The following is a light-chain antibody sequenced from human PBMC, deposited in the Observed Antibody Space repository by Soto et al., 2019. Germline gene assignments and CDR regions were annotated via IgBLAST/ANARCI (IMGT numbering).Light chain of an antibody. CDR2: AAS. V-gene: IGKV1-27*01. CDR3: QTYNSAPRT. Sequence: DIQMTQSPSSLSASLGDRATITCRASQGIGNYLAWYQLQPGKVPKLLIYAASTLPSAVPSRFSGSGSGTDFTLSISSLQPEDVATYFCQTYNSAPRTFGQGTKVEI. CDR1: QGIGNY. J-gene: IGKJ1*01.